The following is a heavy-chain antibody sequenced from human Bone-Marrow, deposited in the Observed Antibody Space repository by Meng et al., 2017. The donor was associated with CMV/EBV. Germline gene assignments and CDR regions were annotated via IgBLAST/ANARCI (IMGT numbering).Heavy chain of an antibody. D-gene: IGHD3-3*01. CDR1: GFTFRTYN. Sequence: GESLKISCAASGFTFRTYNMNWVRQAPGKGLEWVSSITSRSDKMYYRDSVRGRFTVSRDNAKNSLYLQMNSLRAEDTAVYYCAKNGLYDFWSGYYTGYYYGMDVWGQGTTVTVSS. CDR2: ITSRSDKM. J-gene: IGHJ6*02. CDR3: AKNGLYDFWSGYYTGYYYGMDV. V-gene: IGHV3-21*01.